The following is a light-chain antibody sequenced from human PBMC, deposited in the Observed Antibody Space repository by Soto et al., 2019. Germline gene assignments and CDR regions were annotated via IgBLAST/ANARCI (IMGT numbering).Light chain of an antibody. CDR2: SNN. J-gene: IGLJ2*01. Sequence: QSVLTQPPSASETPGQRVTISCSGSSSNIGSNTVNWYQQLPGTAPKLLIYSNNQRPSGVPDRFSGSKSGTSASLAISGLQSEDEADYYCAAWDDSLNGQGVFGGGTKVTVL. CDR1: SSNIGSNT. V-gene: IGLV1-44*01. CDR3: AAWDDSLNGQGV.